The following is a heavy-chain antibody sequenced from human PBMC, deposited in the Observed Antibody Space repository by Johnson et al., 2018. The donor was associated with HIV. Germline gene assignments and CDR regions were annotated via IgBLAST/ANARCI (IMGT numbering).Heavy chain of an antibody. CDR1: GFTFSSYA. Sequence: QVQLVESGGGVVQPGRSLRLSCAASGFTFSSYAMHWVRQAPGKGLEWEAVISYDGSNKYYADSVKGRFTISRDNSKNTLYLQMNSLRAEDTAVYYCAREVDAFDIWGQGTMVTVSS. CDR2: ISYDGSNK. V-gene: IGHV3-30*04. J-gene: IGHJ3*02. CDR3: AREVDAFDI.